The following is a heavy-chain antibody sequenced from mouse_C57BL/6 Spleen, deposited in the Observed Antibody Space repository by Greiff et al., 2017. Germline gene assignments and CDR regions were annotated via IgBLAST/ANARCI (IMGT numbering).Heavy chain of an antibody. CDR1: GYTFTSYW. Sequence: VQLQQSGAELVKPGASVKLSCKASGYTFTSYWMHWVKQRPGQGLEWIGYINPSSGYTKYNQKFKDTATLTADKSSSTAYMQLRSLTYEDSAVYYCARNDGYYWAMDYWGQGTSVTVSS. J-gene: IGHJ4*01. CDR2: INPSSGYT. D-gene: IGHD2-3*01. V-gene: IGHV1-7*01. CDR3: ARNDGYYWAMDY.